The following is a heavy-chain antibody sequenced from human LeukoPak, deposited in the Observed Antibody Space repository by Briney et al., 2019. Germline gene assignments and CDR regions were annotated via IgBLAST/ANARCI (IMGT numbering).Heavy chain of an antibody. V-gene: IGHV3-30*19. D-gene: IGHD5-12*01. CDR1: GFTFSNYG. CDR3: ARDHRIVATSFDY. CDR2: ISYDGSNK. J-gene: IGHJ4*02. Sequence: PGGSLRLSCAASGFTFSNYGMHWVRQAPGKGLEWVAVISYDGSNKYYADSVKGRFTISRDNSKNTLYLQMNSLRAEDTAVYYCARDHRIVATSFDYWGQGTLVTVSS.